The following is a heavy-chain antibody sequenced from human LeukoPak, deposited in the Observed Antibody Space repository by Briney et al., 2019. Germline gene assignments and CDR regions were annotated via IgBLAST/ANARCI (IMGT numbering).Heavy chain of an antibody. CDR3: ARSIIAAAGTGVEGFDY. Sequence: PSETLSLTCTVSGGSISSYYWSWIRQPPGKGLEWIGYIYYSGSTNYNPSLKSRVTISVDTSKNQFSLKLSSVTAADTAVYYCARSIIAAAGTGVEGFDYWGQGTLVTVSS. CDR2: IYYSGST. V-gene: IGHV4-59*01. D-gene: IGHD6-13*01. J-gene: IGHJ4*02. CDR1: GGSISSYY.